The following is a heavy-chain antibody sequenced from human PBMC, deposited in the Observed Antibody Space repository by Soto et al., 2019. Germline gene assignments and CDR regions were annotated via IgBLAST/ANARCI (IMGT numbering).Heavy chain of an antibody. CDR1: GYTFTNYG. CDR3: ARAGGSSNSCPQDGLHY. D-gene: IGHD2-2*01. V-gene: IGHV1-18*01. CDR2: ISADNGNT. Sequence: QGQLVQSGGEVKKPGASVKVSCKASGYTFTNYGISWVRQAPGQGLEWMGWISADNGNTKYGQKLQDRVTMPAHALTSTTYRELSSLRSYDTAVYFCARAGGSSNSCPQDGLHYWGQGTLVTVTS. J-gene: IGHJ4*02.